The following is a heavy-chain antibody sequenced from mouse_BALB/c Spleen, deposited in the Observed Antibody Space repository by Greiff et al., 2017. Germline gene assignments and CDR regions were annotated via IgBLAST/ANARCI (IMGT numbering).Heavy chain of an antibody. CDR1: GFSLTGYG. J-gene: IGHJ4*01. Sequence: VQGVESGPGLVAPSQSLSITCTVSGFSLTGYGVNWVRQPPGKGLEWLGMIWGDGSTDYNSALKSRLSISKDNSKSQVFLKMNSLQTDDTARYYCASDYYYGSSYEGYYAMDYWGQGTSVTVSS. V-gene: IGHV2-6-7*01. CDR3: ASDYYYGSSYEGYYAMDY. CDR2: IWGDGST. D-gene: IGHD1-1*01.